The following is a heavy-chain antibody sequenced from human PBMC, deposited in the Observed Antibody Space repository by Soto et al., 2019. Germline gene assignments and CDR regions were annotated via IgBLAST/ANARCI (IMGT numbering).Heavy chain of an antibody. Sequence: XSVKVSCKASGYSFTSYGIIWVRQAPGQGLEWMGWISAYNGNTNYAQKLQGRVTMTTDTSTSTAYMELRSLRSDDTAVYYCARDSSSGSLGNWFDPWGRGTLVTVYS. CDR1: GYSFTSYG. CDR2: ISAYNGNT. CDR3: ARDSSSGSLGNWFDP. V-gene: IGHV1-18*01. J-gene: IGHJ5*02. D-gene: IGHD3-22*01.